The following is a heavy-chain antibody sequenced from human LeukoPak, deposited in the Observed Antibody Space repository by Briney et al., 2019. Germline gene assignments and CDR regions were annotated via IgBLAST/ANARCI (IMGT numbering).Heavy chain of an antibody. CDR1: GFDLWRYA. D-gene: IGHD4-23*01. CDR3: VRVTYGGNFGYHFDY. J-gene: IGHJ4*02. CDR2: ISDGGDGT. Sequence: GCLCPSCAASGFDLWRYAMSWVRQAPGKGLEWVADISDGGDGTHYADSVQGRFTISRDNSKNTVFLQMVSLRAHDTAFYYCVRVTYGGNFGYHFDYWGQGALVTVSS. V-gene: IGHV3-23*01.